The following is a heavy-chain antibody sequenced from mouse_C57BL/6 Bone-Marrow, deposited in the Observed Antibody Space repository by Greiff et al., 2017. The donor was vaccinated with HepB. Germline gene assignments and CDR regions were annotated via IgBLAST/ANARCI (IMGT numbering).Heavy chain of an antibody. CDR3: ARDYYGSSHTSYAMDY. CDR1: GYTFTSYW. D-gene: IGHD1-1*01. Sequence: VQLQQSGAELVKPGASVKLSCKASGYTFTSYWMQWVKQRPGQGLEWIGEIDPSDSYTNYNQKFKGKATLTVDTSSSTAYMQLSSLTSEDSAVYYCARDYYGSSHTSYAMDYWGQGTSVTVSS. CDR2: IDPSDSYT. V-gene: IGHV1-50*01. J-gene: IGHJ4*01.